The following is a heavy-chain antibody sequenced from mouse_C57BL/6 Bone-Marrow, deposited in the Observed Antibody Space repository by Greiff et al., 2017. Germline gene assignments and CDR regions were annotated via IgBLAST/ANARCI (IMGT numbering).Heavy chain of an antibody. V-gene: IGHV5-15*01. CDR1: GFTFSDYG. CDR3: ARHSGYDYDSFAY. D-gene: IGHD2-4*01. CDR2: ISNLAYSI. Sequence: DVMLVESGGGLVQPGGSLKLSCAASGFTFSDYGMAWVRQAPRKGPEWVAFISNLAYSIYYADTVTGRFTISRENAKNTLYLEMSSLRSEDTAMYYCARHSGYDYDSFAYWGQGTLVTVSA. J-gene: IGHJ3*01.